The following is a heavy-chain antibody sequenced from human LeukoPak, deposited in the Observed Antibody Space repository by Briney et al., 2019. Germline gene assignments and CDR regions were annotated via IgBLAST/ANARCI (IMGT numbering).Heavy chain of an antibody. V-gene: IGHV4-4*07. Sequence: SETLSLTCTVSGVSISSYYWSWLRQPAGKGLEWIGRIYTSGSTNYNPSLKSRVTMSVDTSKNQFSLKLSSVTAADTAVYYCARDLFFGPPGEIWGQGTMVTVSS. D-gene: IGHD3-10*01. CDR1: GVSISSYY. J-gene: IGHJ3*02. CDR2: IYTSGST. CDR3: ARDLFFGPPGEI.